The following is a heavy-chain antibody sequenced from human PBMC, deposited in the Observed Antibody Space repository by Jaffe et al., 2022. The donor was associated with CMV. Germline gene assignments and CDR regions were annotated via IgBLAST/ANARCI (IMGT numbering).Heavy chain of an antibody. CDR3: ARDAGITIFGVVLYYGMDV. D-gene: IGHD3-3*01. V-gene: IGHV3-33*01. J-gene: IGHJ6*02. CDR2: IWYDGSNK. Sequence: QVQLVESGGGVVQPGRSLRLSCAASGFTFSSYGMHWVRQAPGKGLEWVAVIWYDGSNKYYADSVKGRFTISRDNSKNTLYLQMNSLRAEDTAVYYCARDAGITIFGVVLYYGMDVWGQGTTVTVSS. CDR1: GFTFSSYG.